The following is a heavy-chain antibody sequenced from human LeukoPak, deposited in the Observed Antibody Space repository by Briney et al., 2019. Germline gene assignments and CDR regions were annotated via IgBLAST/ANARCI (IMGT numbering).Heavy chain of an antibody. V-gene: IGHV4-39*01. CDR2: IYYSGST. CDR3: LIAVAGGAFDI. J-gene: IGHJ3*02. Sequence: PSETLSLTCTVSGGSISSSSYYWGWIRQPPGKGLEWIGSIYYSGSTYYNPSLKSRVTISVDTSKNQFSLKLSSVTAADTAVYYGLIAVAGGAFDIWGQGTMVTVSS. D-gene: IGHD6-19*01. CDR1: GGSISSSSYY.